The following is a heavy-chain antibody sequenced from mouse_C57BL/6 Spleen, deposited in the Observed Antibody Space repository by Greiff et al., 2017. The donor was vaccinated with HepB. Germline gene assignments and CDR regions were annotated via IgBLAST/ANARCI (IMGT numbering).Heavy chain of an antibody. V-gene: IGHV1-15*01. CDR1: GYTFTDYE. CDR3: TCWDSSDYGDFDY. J-gene: IGHJ2*01. D-gene: IGHD3-2*02. Sequence: VQLQQSGAELVRPGASVTLSCKASGYTFTDYEMHWVKQTPVQGLEWIGDIDPETGGTAYNQKFKGKAILTADKSSSTAYMELRSLTSEDSAVYSCTCWDSSDYGDFDYWGQGTTLTVSS. CDR2: IDPETGGT.